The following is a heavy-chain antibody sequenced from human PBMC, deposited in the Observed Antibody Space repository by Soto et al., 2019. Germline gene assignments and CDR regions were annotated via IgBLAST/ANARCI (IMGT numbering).Heavy chain of an antibody. J-gene: IGHJ6*02. CDR1: GFTFSSYA. V-gene: IGHV3-23*01. Sequence: GGSLRLSCAASGFTFSSYAMGWVRQAPGKGLEWVSAISGSGGGTYYADSVKGRFTISRDNSKNTLYLQMNSLRAEDTAVYYCAKFYGSDPYYYYYGMDVWGQGTTVTVSS. CDR2: ISGSGGGT. D-gene: IGHD3-10*01. CDR3: AKFYGSDPYYYYYGMDV.